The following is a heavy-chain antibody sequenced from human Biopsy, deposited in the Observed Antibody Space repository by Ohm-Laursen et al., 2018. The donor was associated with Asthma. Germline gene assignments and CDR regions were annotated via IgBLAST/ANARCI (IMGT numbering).Heavy chain of an antibody. Sequence: GTLSLTCTVSGGSITSSSYYWGWIRQPPGKGMEWIGSMYHSGSPYYHPSLKSRATISVDTSKNQFSLKLSSVTAADTAVYFCSRNEIEDGIYFDNWGQGTLVTVSS. J-gene: IGHJ4*02. V-gene: IGHV4-39*07. CDR3: SRNEIEDGIYFDN. CDR1: GGSITSSSYY. D-gene: IGHD5-24*01. CDR2: MYHSGSP.